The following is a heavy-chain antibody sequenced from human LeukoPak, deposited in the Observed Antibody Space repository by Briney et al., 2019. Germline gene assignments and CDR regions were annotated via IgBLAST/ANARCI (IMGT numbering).Heavy chain of an antibody. J-gene: IGHJ4*02. Sequence: PGRSLRLSCAASGFTFSNYGMHWVRQAPGKGLEWVAVIWFDGSNKYYADSVKGRFTTSRDNSKNTLYLQMNSLRAEDTAVYYCARVSYCSSSDCSFDYWGQGTLVTVSS. CDR1: GFTFSNYG. CDR2: IWFDGSNK. V-gene: IGHV3-33*01. D-gene: IGHD2-2*01. CDR3: ARVSYCSSSDCSFDY.